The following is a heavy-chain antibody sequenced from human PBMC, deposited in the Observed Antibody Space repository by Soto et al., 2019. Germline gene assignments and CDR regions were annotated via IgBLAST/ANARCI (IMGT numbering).Heavy chain of an antibody. CDR1: GYTFTSYG. CDR3: ARGGVFPVPAAKNFDS. J-gene: IGHJ4*02. D-gene: IGHD2-2*01. V-gene: IGHV1-18*01. CDR2: ISAYNGNT. Sequence: QVQLVQSGAEVKKPGASVKVSCKASGYTFTSYGISWVRQAPGQGLEWMGWISAYNGNTNYAQKLQGRVTMTTDTSTGTAYKGAGGLRSDEPAVDFWARGGVFPVPAAKNFDSWGQGTPGPGSP.